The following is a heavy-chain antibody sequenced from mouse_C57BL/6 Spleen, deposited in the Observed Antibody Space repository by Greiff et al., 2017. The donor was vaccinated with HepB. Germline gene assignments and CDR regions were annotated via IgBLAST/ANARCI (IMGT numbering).Heavy chain of an antibody. D-gene: IGHD3-2*02. Sequence: VQLVESGAELVRPGASVTLSCKASGYTFTDYEMHWVKQTPVHGLEWIGAIDPETGGTAYNQKFKGKAILTADKSSSTADMELRSLTSEDSAVYYCTMWGDSSGPAWFAYWGQGTLVTVSA. V-gene: IGHV1-15*01. CDR1: GYTFTDYE. CDR2: IDPETGGT. J-gene: IGHJ3*01. CDR3: TMWGDSSGPAWFAY.